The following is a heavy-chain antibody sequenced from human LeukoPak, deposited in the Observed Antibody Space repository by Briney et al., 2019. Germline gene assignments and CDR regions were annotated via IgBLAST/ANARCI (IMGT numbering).Heavy chain of an antibody. CDR2: LSSNGGYT. V-gene: IGHV3-64D*06. Sequence: AGGSLKLSCSASGFTFSSYAMHWGRQAPGKGLEYVSGLSSNGGYTYYADSVKDRFIISRDNSKNTLYLQMSSLRAEDTAVYYCVKTYGMGSFSNWGQGTLVTASS. CDR1: GFTFSSYA. J-gene: IGHJ4*02. D-gene: IGHD3-10*01. CDR3: VKTYGMGSFSN.